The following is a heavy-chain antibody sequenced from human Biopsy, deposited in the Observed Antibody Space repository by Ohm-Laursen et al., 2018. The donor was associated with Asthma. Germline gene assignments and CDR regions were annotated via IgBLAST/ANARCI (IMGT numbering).Heavy chain of an antibody. CDR2: ISIYNGNT. V-gene: IGHV1-18*01. CDR1: GYTFNSAG. CDR3: ARAVDYSHYYGIDV. J-gene: IGHJ6*02. D-gene: IGHD3-10*01. Sequence: ATVKISCKTSGYTFNSAGITWVRQAPGQGLEWMGWISIYNGNTKVAQKLQDRVTMITDTSTSTAYMELRSLRPDDTAVYFCARAVDYSHYYGIDVWGQGTTVTVS.